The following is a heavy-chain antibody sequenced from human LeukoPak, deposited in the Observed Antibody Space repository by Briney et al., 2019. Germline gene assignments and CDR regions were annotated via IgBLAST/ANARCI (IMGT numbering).Heavy chain of an antibody. J-gene: IGHJ4*02. CDR1: GFTFSSYS. CDR2: ISSSSSYI. CDR3: AKGSSSFDY. V-gene: IGHV3-21*01. Sequence: GGSLGLSCAASGFTFSSYSMNWVRQAPGKGREGVSSISSSSSYIYYADSVKGRFTISRDNAMNSLYIQMNQLRAEEKVVYYCAKGSSSFDYWGEGTLVTVSS. D-gene: IGHD2-15*01.